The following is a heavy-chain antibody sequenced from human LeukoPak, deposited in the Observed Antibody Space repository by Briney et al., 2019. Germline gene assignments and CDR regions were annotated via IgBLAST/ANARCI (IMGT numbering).Heavy chain of an antibody. J-gene: IGHJ3*02. CDR1: GFTFSSYA. Sequence: QSGGSLRLSXAASGFTFSSYAMSWVRQAPGKGLEWVSAISGSATNTYYADSVKGRFTISRDNSKNTLHLQMNSLRAEDTAVYYCAKDRSIAARRAFDIWGRGTMVTVSS. D-gene: IGHD6-6*01. V-gene: IGHV3-23*01. CDR2: ISGSATNT. CDR3: AKDRSIAARRAFDI.